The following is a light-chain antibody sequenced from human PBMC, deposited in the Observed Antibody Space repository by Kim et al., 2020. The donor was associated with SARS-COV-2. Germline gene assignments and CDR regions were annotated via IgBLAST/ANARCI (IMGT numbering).Light chain of an antibody. CDR1: ALPRKD. CDR2: EDN. Sequence: PGQTARITCSGDALPRKDVYWYQQRSGQAPVLVIYEDNERPAGIPERFSGSSSGTVATLTVSGAQVEDEADYYCYSTDNTDTHTWLFGGGTQLTVL. J-gene: IGLJ3*02. CDR3: YSTDNTDTHTWL. V-gene: IGLV3-10*01.